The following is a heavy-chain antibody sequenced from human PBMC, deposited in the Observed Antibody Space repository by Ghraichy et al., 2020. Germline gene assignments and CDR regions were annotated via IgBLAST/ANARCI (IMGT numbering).Heavy chain of an antibody. Sequence: SQTLSLTCSVSGYSIRDGYYWGWIRQPPGGGPEWIGSIHYSGTTFDNPSLKSRVTLSIDTAQNQFSRELSSVTAADTAVYFCASEDTRNYIPSFFDYWSQGSLVTVSS. V-gene: IGHV4-38-2*02. D-gene: IGHD2/OR15-2a*01. CDR1: GYSIRDGYY. J-gene: IGHJ4*02. CDR3: ASEDTRNYIPSFFDY. CDR2: IHYSGTT.